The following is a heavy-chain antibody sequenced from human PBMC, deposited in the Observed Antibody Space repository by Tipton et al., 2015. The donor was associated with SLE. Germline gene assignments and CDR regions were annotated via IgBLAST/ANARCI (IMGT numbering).Heavy chain of an antibody. V-gene: IGHV4-34*01. CDR2: INHSGST. Sequence: TLSLTCAVYGGSFSGYYWSWIRQPPGQGLEWIGEINHSGSTNYHPSLKSRVTISVDTSKNQFSLKLSSVTAADTAVYYCARERESIATRLVRGPLIYWGQGTLVAVSS. CDR3: ARERESIATRLVRGPLIY. D-gene: IGHD6-6*01. CDR1: GGSFSGYY. J-gene: IGHJ4*02.